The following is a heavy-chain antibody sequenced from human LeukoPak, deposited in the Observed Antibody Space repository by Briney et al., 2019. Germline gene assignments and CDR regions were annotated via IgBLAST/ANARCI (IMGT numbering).Heavy chain of an antibody. CDR2: IYPSGST. V-gene: IGHV4-4*09. D-gene: IGHD6-13*01. CDR3: ARVSSSWYSGYFDY. CDR1: GGSISSYY. Sequence: SETLSLTCTVSGGSISSYYWNWIRQPPGKGLEWIGYIYPSGSTYHNPSLKSRVTISVDRSKNQFSLKLTSVTAADTAVYYCARVSSSWYSGYFDYWGQGTLVTVSS. J-gene: IGHJ4*02.